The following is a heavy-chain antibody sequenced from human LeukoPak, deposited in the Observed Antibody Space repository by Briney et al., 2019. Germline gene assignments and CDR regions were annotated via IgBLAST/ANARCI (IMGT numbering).Heavy chain of an antibody. J-gene: IGHJ4*02. V-gene: IGHV3-53*01. CDR1: GFTVSSLF. CDR3: ARGRSTTTIFDY. CDR2: ITGGGGT. D-gene: IGHD5-24*01. Sequence: GGSLRLSCAASGFTVSSLFMSWVRQAPGKGLQFVSLITGGGGTQYADSVEGRFTISRDNSKNTSFLQMNSLRVEDTAVYYCARGRSTTTIFDYWGQGTLVTVSS.